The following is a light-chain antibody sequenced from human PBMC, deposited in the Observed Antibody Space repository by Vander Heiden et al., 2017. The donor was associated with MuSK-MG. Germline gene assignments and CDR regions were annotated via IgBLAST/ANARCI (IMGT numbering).Light chain of an antibody. J-gene: IGKJ1*01. Sequence: ERVMTQSPATLSVSSGERATLPCRASQSVNSNLAWYQQKPGQAPRLLIYGASTRATGIPARFSGSGSGTEFTLTISSLQSEDFAVYYCQQYNNWPRTFGQGTKVEIK. CDR2: GAS. V-gene: IGKV3-15*01. CDR3: QQYNNWPRT. CDR1: QSVNSN.